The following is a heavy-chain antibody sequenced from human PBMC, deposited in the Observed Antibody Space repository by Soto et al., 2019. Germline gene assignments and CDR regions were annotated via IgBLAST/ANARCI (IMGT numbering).Heavy chain of an antibody. CDR2: INPSGGST. CDR3: ARVAVAGPGRTRARSPMDV. V-gene: IGHV1-46*01. D-gene: IGHD6-19*01. CDR1: GYTFTSYY. Sequence: QVQLVQSGAEVKKPGASVKVSCKASGYTFTSYYMHWVRQAPGQGLEWMGIINPSGGSTSYAQKFQGRVTMTRDTSTSTVYMELSSLRSEDTAVYYCARVAVAGPGRTRARSPMDVWVQGTTVTVSS. J-gene: IGHJ6*02.